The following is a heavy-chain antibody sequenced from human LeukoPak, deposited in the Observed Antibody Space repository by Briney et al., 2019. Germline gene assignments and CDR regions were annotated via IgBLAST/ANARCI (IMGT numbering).Heavy chain of an antibody. CDR1: GFTFSAYA. J-gene: IGHJ6*02. Sequence: GGSLRLSCAASGFTFSAYAMHWVRQAPGKGLEWVALLSYDGTNKYSADSVKGRFTISSDISKNTLYLQMNSLRDEDTAVYYCGRDSRSCSSTSCLYYHYGVDVWGQGTTVTVSS. CDR3: GRDSRSCSSTSCLYYHYGVDV. V-gene: IGHV3-30*04. CDR2: LSYDGTNK. D-gene: IGHD2-2*01.